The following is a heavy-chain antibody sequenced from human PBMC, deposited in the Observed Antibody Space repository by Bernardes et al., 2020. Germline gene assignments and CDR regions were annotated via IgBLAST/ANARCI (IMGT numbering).Heavy chain of an antibody. D-gene: IGHD3-10*01. CDR1: GYTFTTYA. J-gene: IGHJ4*02. CDR2: ITPGNGTT. V-gene: IGHV1-3*01. CDR3: ARDISGRGAPFEY. Sequence: ASVKVFCKASGYTFTTYALYWVRQAPGQRLEWMGWITPGNGTTTYSQNLQGRVTITRDTSASTAYMELSSLRSEDTAVYYCARDISGRGAPFEYWGQGTLVTGST.